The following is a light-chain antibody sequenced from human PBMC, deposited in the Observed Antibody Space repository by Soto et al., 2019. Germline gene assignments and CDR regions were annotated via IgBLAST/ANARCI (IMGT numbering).Light chain of an antibody. Sequence: EIVLTQSPATLSLSPGERATLSCRASQSVGSYLAWYQQKPGQDPRPLIYDASNRATGIPARFSGSGSGKDFTHPISSLEPEDFAVYFCQQRSNWPPLTFGGGTKVEIK. CDR2: DAS. CDR1: QSVGSY. J-gene: IGKJ4*01. CDR3: QQRSNWPPLT. V-gene: IGKV3-11*01.